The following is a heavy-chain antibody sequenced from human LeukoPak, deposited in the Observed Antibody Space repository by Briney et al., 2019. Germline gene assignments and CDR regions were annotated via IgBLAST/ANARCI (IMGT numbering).Heavy chain of an antibody. Sequence: PSETLSLTCAVYGGSFSGYYWSWIRKPPGKGLERIGEINHSGSTNYNPSLKSRVTISVDTSKNQFSLKLSSVTAADTAVYYCARGPSYCSSTSCYPRWFDPWGQGTLVTVSS. CDR3: ARGPSYCSSTSCYPRWFDP. J-gene: IGHJ5*02. V-gene: IGHV4-34*01. CDR2: INHSGST. CDR1: GGSFSGYY. D-gene: IGHD2-2*01.